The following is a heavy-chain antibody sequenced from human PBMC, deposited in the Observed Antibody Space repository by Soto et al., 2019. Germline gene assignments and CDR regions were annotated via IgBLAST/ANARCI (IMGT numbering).Heavy chain of an antibody. CDR3: AGVGAPPDYSVGCYYLAS. CDR1: GFTFSSYG. Sequence: QVQLVESGGGVVQPGRSLRLSCAASGFTFSSYGMHWVRQAPGKGLKWVAVIWDDGSNKYYADSVKGRFTISRDNSKNALYQQRKSLRAEDRVVYSGAGVGAPPDYSVGCYYLASWGRGTLVTLSS. D-gene: IGHD3-10*01. V-gene: IGHV3-33*01. CDR2: IWDDGSNK. J-gene: IGHJ4*02.